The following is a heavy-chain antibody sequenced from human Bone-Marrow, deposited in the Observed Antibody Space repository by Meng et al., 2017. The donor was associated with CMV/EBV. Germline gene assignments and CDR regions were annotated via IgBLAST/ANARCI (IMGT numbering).Heavy chain of an antibody. J-gene: IGHJ6*02. V-gene: IGHV4-34*01. CDR2: INHRGST. CDR3: ASNRIVVVPSAMDYYYYYGMDV. D-gene: IGHD2-2*01. CDR1: GGSFSGYY. Sequence: SETLSLTCAVYGGSFSGYYWSWIRQPPGKGLEWIGEINHRGSTNYNPSLKSRVTISVDTSKNQFSLKLSSVTAADTAVYYCASNRIVVVPSAMDYYYYYGMDVWGQGTTVTVSS.